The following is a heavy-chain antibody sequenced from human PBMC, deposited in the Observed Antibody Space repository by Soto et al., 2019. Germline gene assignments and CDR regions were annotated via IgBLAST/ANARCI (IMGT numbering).Heavy chain of an antibody. Sequence: QVQLVESGGGVVQPGRSLRLSCAASGFSFSNNGMHWVRQAPGKGLEWVAIISYDGSNKYYADSVKGRFTISRDNSKNTLYLQMNSLRAEDTAVYYCAKDQHGDYVGFNVDYWGQGTLVTVSS. CDR3: AKDQHGDYVGFNVDY. D-gene: IGHD4-17*01. V-gene: IGHV3-30*18. CDR2: ISYDGSNK. CDR1: GFSFSNNG. J-gene: IGHJ4*02.